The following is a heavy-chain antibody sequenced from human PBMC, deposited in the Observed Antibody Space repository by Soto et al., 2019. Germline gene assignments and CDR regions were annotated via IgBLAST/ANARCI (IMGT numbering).Heavy chain of an antibody. D-gene: IGHD6-19*01. CDR3: AKAGLEEPVAVPV. J-gene: IGHJ4*02. CDR2: ISYDGSNK. Sequence: ESGGGVVQPGRSLRLSCAASGFTFSSYGMHWVRQAPGKGLEWVAVISYDGSNKYYADSVKGRFTISRDNSKNTLYLQMNSLRAEDTAVYYCAKAGLEEPVAVPVWGQGTLVTVPS. V-gene: IGHV3-30*18. CDR1: GFTFSSYG.